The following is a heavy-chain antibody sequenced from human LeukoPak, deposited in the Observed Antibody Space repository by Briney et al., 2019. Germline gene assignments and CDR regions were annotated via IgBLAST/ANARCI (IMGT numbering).Heavy chain of an antibody. D-gene: IGHD3-10*01. V-gene: IGHV3-23*01. Sequence: GGSLRLSCAASGFTFSSYAMSWVRQAPGKGLEWVSAISGSGGSTYYADSAKGRFTISRDNSKNTLYLQMNSLRAEDTAVYYCVGELGWFGELLSPYGMDVWGQGTTVTVSS. J-gene: IGHJ6*02. CDR2: ISGSGGST. CDR3: VGELGWFGELLSPYGMDV. CDR1: GFTFSSYA.